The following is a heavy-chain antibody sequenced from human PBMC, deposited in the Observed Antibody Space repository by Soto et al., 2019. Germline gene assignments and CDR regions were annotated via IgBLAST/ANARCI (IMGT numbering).Heavy chain of an antibody. CDR2: IWYDGTNK. V-gene: IGHV3-33*01. Sequence: QVQLVESGGGVVQPGPSLRLSCAASGFTFSSYAMHWVRQAPGKGLEWVAVIWYDGTNKYYADSVKGRFTISRDNSRNTLYLQMNSLRAEDTAVYYCARAQSSGNYYSDYWGQGTLVTVSS. CDR1: GFTFSSYA. CDR3: ARAQSSGNYYSDY. J-gene: IGHJ4*02. D-gene: IGHD1-26*01.